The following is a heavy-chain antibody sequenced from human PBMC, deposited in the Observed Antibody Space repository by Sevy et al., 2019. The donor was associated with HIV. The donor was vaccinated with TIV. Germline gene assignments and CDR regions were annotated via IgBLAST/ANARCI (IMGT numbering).Heavy chain of an antibody. D-gene: IGHD3-3*01. CDR2: ISGSGGST. CDR3: AKVGSDFWSGYHMGGGFDY. CDR1: GFTFSSYA. J-gene: IGHJ4*02. V-gene: IGHV3-23*01. Sequence: GGSLRLSCAASGFTFSSYAMSWVHQAPGKGLEWVSAISGSGGSTYYADSVKGRFTISRDNSKNTLYLQMNSLRAEDTAVYYCAKVGSDFWSGYHMGGGFDYWGQGTLVTVSS.